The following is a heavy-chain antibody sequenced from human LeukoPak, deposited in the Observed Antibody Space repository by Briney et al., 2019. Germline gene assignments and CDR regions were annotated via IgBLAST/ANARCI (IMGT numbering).Heavy chain of an antibody. CDR3: AKGIPFDF. Sequence: PSETLSLTCSASFPITNGFHWAWIRQPPGKGLEFMGYVHHSGTTYYNPSLNGRLTISVATSKYQFSLSLTPVTVADTAVYYCAKGIPFDFWGQGRLVTVSS. D-gene: IGHD2-2*02. J-gene: IGHJ4*02. CDR2: VHHSGTT. V-gene: IGHV4-38-2*02. CDR1: FPITNGFH.